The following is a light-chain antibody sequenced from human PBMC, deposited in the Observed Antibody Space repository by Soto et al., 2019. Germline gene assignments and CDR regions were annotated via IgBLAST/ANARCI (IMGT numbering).Light chain of an antibody. CDR3: QSYDSSLSGNYV. V-gene: IGLV1-40*01. CDR2: GNS. CDR1: SSNIGAGYD. Sequence: QPVLTQPPSVSGAPGQRVTISCTGSSSNIGAGYDVHWYQQLPGTAPKLLIYGNSNRPSGVPDRFSGSKSGTSASLAITGLQAEDEADYYCQSYDSSLSGNYVFGTGTQLTVL. J-gene: IGLJ1*01.